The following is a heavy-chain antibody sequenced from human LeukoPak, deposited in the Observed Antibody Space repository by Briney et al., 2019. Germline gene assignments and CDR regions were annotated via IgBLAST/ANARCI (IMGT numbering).Heavy chain of an antibody. D-gene: IGHD6-6*01. CDR3: ARVPRIAARPRVFDY. CDR1: GGTFSSYA. J-gene: IGHJ4*02. V-gene: IGHV1-18*01. Sequence: ASVKVSCKASGGTFSSYAISWVRQAPGQGLEWMGWISGYNGNTNYAQKLQGRVTMTTDTSTSTVYMELRSLRSDDTAVYYCARVPRIAARPRVFDYWGQGTLVTVSS. CDR2: ISGYNGNT.